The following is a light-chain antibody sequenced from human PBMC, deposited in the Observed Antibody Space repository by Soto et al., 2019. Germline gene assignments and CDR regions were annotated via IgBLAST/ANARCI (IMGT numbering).Light chain of an antibody. CDR1: QSVSSSY. V-gene: IGKV3-20*01. J-gene: IGKJ1*01. CDR2: GAS. Sequence: EIVLTQSPGTLSLSPGERATLYCRASQSVSSSYLAWYQQKPGQAPKVLIYGASSRATGIPDRFSGSGSGTDFTLTISRLEPEDFAVYYCQHYFGYLWTFGQGTKVEIK. CDR3: QHYFGYLWT.